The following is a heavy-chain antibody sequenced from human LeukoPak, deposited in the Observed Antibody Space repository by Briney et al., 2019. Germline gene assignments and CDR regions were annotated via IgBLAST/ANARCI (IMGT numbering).Heavy chain of an antibody. Sequence: GESLKISCKGSGSSFTSYWIGWVRQLPGKGLEWMGIIYPGDSDTRYSPSFQGQVTISADKSISTAYLQWSSLKASDTAMYYCARLETVAAATGQNWFDPWGQGTLVTVSS. J-gene: IGHJ5*02. CDR2: IYPGDSDT. D-gene: IGHD4-23*01. V-gene: IGHV5-51*01. CDR1: GSSFTSYW. CDR3: ARLETVAAATGQNWFDP.